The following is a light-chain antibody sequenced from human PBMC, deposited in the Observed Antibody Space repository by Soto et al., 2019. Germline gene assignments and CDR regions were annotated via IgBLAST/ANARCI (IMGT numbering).Light chain of an antibody. Sequence: EVVLTQSPATLSLSPGERATLSCRASQSVSNYLAWYQQKPGQAPRLLIYDASIRATGIPVRFSGSGSGTDFTLTISSLEPEDFAVYYCQQRTNWIFTFGPGTRVDIK. CDR1: QSVSNY. CDR2: DAS. V-gene: IGKV3-11*01. CDR3: QQRTNWIFT. J-gene: IGKJ3*01.